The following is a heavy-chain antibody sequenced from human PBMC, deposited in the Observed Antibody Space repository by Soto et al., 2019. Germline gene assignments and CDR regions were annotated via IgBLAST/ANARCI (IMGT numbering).Heavy chain of an antibody. CDR3: KQYYYDSSGYQYYYYYYGMDV. CDR2: ISGSGGST. V-gene: IGHV3-23*01. D-gene: IGHD3-22*01. J-gene: IGHJ6*02. Sequence: GKGLEWVSAISGSGGSTYYADSVKGRFTISRDNSKNTLYLQMTSLRAEDTAVYYCKQYYYDSSGYQYYYYYYGMDVWGQGTTVTVSS.